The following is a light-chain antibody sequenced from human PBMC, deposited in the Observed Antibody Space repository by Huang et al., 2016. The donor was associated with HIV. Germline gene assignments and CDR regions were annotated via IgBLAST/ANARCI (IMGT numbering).Light chain of an antibody. V-gene: IGKV6-21*02. CDR2: YAS. CDR1: QNIGNR. Sequence: EIVLTQSPDFQSVTPKEKITITCRASQNIGNRLHWYQQKTEQSPQLLIKYASKTISGVPSRFSCSGSGTDFTLTINTPEAGDAATYYCHQSSSLPYTFGQGTKLEIK. J-gene: IGKJ2*01. CDR3: HQSSSLPYT.